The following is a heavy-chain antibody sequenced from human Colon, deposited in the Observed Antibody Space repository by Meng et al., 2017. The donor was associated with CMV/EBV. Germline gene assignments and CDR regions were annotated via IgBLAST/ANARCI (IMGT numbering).Heavy chain of an antibody. CDR2: IFPADSDT. CDR1: GYLFTTYW. J-gene: IGHJ4*02. CDR3: VRRRGNFMVDY. Sequence: GGSLRLSCQGSGYLFTTYWVAWVRQMPGKGLEFMGMIFPADSDTRYSPSFQGLVSISADNSLNSAYLQFSSLKASDSAVYYCVRRRGNFMVDYWGQGTLVTVSS. V-gene: IGHV5-51*01. D-gene: IGHD2-8*01.